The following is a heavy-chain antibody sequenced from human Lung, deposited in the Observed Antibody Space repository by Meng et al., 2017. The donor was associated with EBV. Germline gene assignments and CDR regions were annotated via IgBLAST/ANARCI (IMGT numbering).Heavy chain of an antibody. CDR2: IYHSGST. D-gene: IGHD3-3*01. V-gene: IGHV4-4*02. J-gene: IGHJ4*02. CDR3: ARGKLSGYRYFDY. CDR1: GGSISSSNW. Sequence: QVPRQGSGPGLVKPSGTLSLTFAVSGGSISSSNWWSWVRQPPGKGLEWIGEIYHSGSTNYNPSLKSRVTISVDKSKNQFSLKLSSVTAADTAVYYCARGKLSGYRYFDYWGQGTLVTVSS.